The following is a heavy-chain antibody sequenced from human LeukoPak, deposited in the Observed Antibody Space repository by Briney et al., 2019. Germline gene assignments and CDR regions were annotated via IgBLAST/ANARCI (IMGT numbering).Heavy chain of an antibody. V-gene: IGHV3-30*03. CDR2: ISYDGSNK. D-gene: IGHD3-9*01. CDR1: GFTFSSYG. Sequence: HPGRSLRLSCAASGFTFSSYGMHWVRQAPGKGLEWVAVISYDGSNKYYADSVKGRFTISRDNSKNTLYLQMNSLRAEDTAVYYSVFDWLLKWDVWGQGTTVTVSS. CDR3: VFDWLLKWDV. J-gene: IGHJ6*02.